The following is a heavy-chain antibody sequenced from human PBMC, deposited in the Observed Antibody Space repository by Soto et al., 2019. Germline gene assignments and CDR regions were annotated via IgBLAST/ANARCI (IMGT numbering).Heavy chain of an antibody. Sequence: SETLSLTCAVFGDSMDNNRWWSWVRQSPGKGLEWIGEVTRTGSTYYNPSLKSRVTISVDTSKNQFSLKLRSVTAADTAVYYCMLGSGWKDFDYWGQGTLVTVSS. CDR1: GDSMDNNRW. J-gene: IGHJ4*02. V-gene: IGHV4-4*02. CDR2: VTRTGST. CDR3: MLGSGWKDFDY. D-gene: IGHD3-22*01.